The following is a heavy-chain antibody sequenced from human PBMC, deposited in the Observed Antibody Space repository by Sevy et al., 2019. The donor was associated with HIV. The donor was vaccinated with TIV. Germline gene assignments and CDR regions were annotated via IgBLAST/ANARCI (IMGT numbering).Heavy chain of an antibody. J-gene: IGHJ4*02. CDR1: GFIFSNAW. V-gene: IGHV3-15*01. CDR2: IKSKADGGTP. D-gene: IGHD1-26*01. CDR3: GYSEYGYYYDY. Sequence: GGSLRLSCGASGFIFSNAWMSWVRQAPGKGMEWVGRIKSKADGGTPDYAAPVKGTFTISRDDSINTLYLQMNSLRTDDTAVYYCGYSEYGYYYDYWGQGTLVTVSS.